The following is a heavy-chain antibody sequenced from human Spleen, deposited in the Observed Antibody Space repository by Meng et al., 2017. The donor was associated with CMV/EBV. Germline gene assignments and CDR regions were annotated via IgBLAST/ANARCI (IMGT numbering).Heavy chain of an antibody. D-gene: IGHD2-15*01. CDR1: GGTFNSFN. CDR3: ARSVVVSSVVYQSYAMDA. V-gene: IGHV1-69*05. CDR2: IITISGTA. J-gene: IGHJ6*02. Sequence: SVKVSCKASGGTFNSFNIHWVLQAPGQGLEWMGGIITISGTANYAQRFQGRVTITTDEFTTTAYMELSSLRSEDMSVYFCARSVVVSSVVYQSYAMDAWGQGTTVTVSS.